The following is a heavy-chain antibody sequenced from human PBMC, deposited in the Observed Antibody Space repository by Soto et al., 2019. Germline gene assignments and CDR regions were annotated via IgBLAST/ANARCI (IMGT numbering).Heavy chain of an antibody. V-gene: IGHV4-59*01. J-gene: IGHJ4*02. D-gene: IGHD3-3*01. CDR2: IYYSGST. Sequence: PSETLSLTCTVSGGSISSYYWSWIRQPPGKGLEWIGYIYYSGSTNYNPSLKSRVTISVDTSNNQSSLKLSSVTAADTAVYYCAREWREYYDFWSGQAYYFDYWGQGTLVTVS. CDR3: AREWREYYDFWSGQAYYFDY. CDR1: GGSISSYY.